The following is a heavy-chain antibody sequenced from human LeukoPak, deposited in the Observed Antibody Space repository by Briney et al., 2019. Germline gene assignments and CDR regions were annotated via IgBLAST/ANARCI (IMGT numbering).Heavy chain of an antibody. CDR1: GFTFSSYG. Sequence: PGGSLRLSCAASGFTFSSYGMHWVRQAPGQGLEWVSSISGLSTYIFYADSVQGRFTISRDNAKNSLYLQMDSLRVEDTAVYYCARGPHYGDYDQYGYWGQGTLVTVSS. V-gene: IGHV3-21*01. D-gene: IGHD4-17*01. CDR3: ARGPHYGDYDQYGY. J-gene: IGHJ4*02. CDR2: ISGLSTYI.